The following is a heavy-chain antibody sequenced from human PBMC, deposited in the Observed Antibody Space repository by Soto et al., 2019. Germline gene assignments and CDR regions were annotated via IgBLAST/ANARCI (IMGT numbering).Heavy chain of an antibody. J-gene: IGHJ3*01. Sequence: PSETLSLTCTVSGGSISSSSYYWSWIRQPPGKGLEWIGEINHSGSTNYNPSLKSRVTISVDTSKNQFSLKLTSVTAADTAVYYCARRYGSAFDFWGQGTMVTVSS. V-gene: IGHV4-39*07. CDR3: ARRYGSAFDF. CDR2: INHSGST. CDR1: GGSISSSSYY. D-gene: IGHD3-10*01.